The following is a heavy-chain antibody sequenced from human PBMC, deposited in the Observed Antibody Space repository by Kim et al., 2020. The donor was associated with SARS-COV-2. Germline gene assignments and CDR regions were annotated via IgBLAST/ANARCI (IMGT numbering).Heavy chain of an antibody. D-gene: IGHD3-10*01. Sequence: ADSVKGRFTSSGDNSKNTLYLQMNSLRAEDTAVYYCAASGSGSYYGGFDPWGQGTLVTVSS. J-gene: IGHJ5*02. V-gene: IGHV3-30*01. CDR3: AASGSGSYYGGFDP.